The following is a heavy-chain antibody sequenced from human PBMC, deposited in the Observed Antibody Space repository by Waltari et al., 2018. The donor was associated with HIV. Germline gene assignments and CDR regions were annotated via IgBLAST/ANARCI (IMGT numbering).Heavy chain of an antibody. V-gene: IGHV3-66*02. J-gene: IGHJ6*02. D-gene: IGHD4-17*01. CDR3: ARDRATVTKRKDYYYGMDV. CDR2: IYSGGST. CDR1: GFTVSSNY. Sequence: EVQLVESGGGLVQPGGSLRLSCAASGFTVSSNYMSWVRQAPGKGLEWVSVIYSGGSTYYADSVKGRFTISRDNSKNTLYLQMNSLRAEDTAVYYCARDRATVTKRKDYYYGMDVWGQGTTVTVSS.